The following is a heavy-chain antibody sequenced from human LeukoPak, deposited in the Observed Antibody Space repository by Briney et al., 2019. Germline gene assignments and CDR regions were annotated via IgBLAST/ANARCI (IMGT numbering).Heavy chain of an antibody. V-gene: IGHV4-59*01. Sequence: SETLSLTCTVSGGSISSYYWSWIRQPPGKGLEWIGYIYYSGSTNYNPSLKSRVTISVDTSKNQFSLKLSSVTAADTAVYYCARDTGYSYGLDWGQGTLVTVSS. J-gene: IGHJ4*02. CDR1: GGSISSYY. D-gene: IGHD5-18*01. CDR3: ARDTGYSYGLD. CDR2: IYYSGST.